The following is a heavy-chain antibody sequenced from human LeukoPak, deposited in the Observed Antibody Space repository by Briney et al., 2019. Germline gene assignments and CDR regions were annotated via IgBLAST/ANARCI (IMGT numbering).Heavy chain of an antibody. CDR2: ISYDGSNK. J-gene: IGHJ1*01. D-gene: IGHD6-13*01. V-gene: IGHV3-30-3*01. CDR3: ASFWQQPPR. Sequence: GGSLRLSCAASGFTFRSYAMHWVRQAPGKGLEWVAVISYDGSNKFYADSVKGRFTISRDNAKNSLYLQMNSLRAEDTAVYYCASFWQQPPRWGQGTLVTVSS. CDR1: GFTFRSYA.